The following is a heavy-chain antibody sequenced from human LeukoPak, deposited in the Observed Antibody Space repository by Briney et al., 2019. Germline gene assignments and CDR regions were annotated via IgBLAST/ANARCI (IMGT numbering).Heavy chain of an antibody. CDR3: ARGLAVAGTNWFDP. D-gene: IGHD6-19*01. CDR2: MNPNSGNT. Sequence: ASVKVSCKASGYTFTSYYMHWVRQATGQGLEWMGWMNPNSGNTGYAQKFQGRVTMTRNTSISTAYMELSSLRSEDTAVYYCARGLAVAGTNWFDPWGQGTLVTVSS. CDR1: GYTFTSYY. V-gene: IGHV1-8*02. J-gene: IGHJ5*02.